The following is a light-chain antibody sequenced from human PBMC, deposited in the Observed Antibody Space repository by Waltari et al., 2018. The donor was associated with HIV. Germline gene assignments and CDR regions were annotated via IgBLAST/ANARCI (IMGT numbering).Light chain of an antibody. CDR1: QSVSSGH. CDR2: DAS. Sequence: ETVLTQSPVNLSLSPGERATLSCRDSQSVSSGHLAWYQQKPGQAPRLLIYDASKRATGIPARFSGSGSGTDFTLTINSLEPEDFAVYYCQQRSNWPPAFGGGTKVEIK. J-gene: IGKJ4*01. CDR3: QQRSNWPPA. V-gene: IGKV3-11*01.